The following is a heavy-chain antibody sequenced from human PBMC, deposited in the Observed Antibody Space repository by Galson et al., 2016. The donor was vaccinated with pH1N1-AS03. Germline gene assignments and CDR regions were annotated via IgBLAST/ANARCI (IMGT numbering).Heavy chain of an antibody. CDR1: GYSITSGYY. CDR2: IYHSGST. CDR3: ARPHHCRGGGCDGYAMDV. Sequence: ETLSLTCAVSGYSITSGYYWGWIRQPPGKGLEWIGSIYHSGSTYYNPSLKSRVTISVDTSKNQFSLKLSSVTAADTAVYYCARPHHCRGGGCDGYAMDVWGQGTPVIVSS. D-gene: IGHD2-15*01. J-gene: IGHJ6*02. V-gene: IGHV4-38-2*01.